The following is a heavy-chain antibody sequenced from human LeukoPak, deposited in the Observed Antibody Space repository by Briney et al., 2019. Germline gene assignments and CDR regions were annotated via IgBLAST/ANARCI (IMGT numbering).Heavy chain of an antibody. Sequence: PGGSLRLSCAASGFTFSSYWMHWVRQAPGKGLVWVSRINGDGSTTGYADSVMGRFTISRDNAKNTLFLQMNSLRAEDTAVYYCTRAGRYSYTELGYWGQGTLVTVSS. CDR3: TRAGRYSYTELGY. J-gene: IGHJ4*02. CDR1: GFTFSSYW. CDR2: INGDGSTT. D-gene: IGHD3-16*02. V-gene: IGHV3-74*01.